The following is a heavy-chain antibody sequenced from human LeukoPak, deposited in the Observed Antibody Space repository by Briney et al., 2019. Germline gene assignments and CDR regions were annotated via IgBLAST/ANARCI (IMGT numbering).Heavy chain of an antibody. CDR1: GFTVGNSY. CDR3: ARDPPAVSINTYA. J-gene: IGHJ4*02. D-gene: IGHD2-8*01. CDR2: IFSHGET. Sequence: GGSLRLPCAASGFTVGNSYMNWIRQAPGKGLEWVSLIFSHGETSYADSVKGRFTISRDNSKNTLYLQMNGLRVEDTAVYYCARDPPAVSINTYAWGQGTLVTVSS. V-gene: IGHV3-66*01.